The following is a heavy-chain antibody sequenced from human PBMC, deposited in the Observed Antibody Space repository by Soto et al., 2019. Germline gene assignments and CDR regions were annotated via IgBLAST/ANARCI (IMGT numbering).Heavy chain of an antibody. CDR2: IYYSGTT. Sequence: QLQMQESGPGLVKPSETLSLTCTVSGGSISSSSYHWGWIRQAPGKGLEWIGSIYYSGTTYYNPSLKSRVTISVETSKRQFSLNLNSVTAADTAVYYCARSQRGLVGCCDIWGQGTMVTVSS. CDR3: ARSQRGLVGCCDI. CDR1: GGSISSSSYH. D-gene: IGHD1-26*01. V-gene: IGHV4-39*01. J-gene: IGHJ3*02.